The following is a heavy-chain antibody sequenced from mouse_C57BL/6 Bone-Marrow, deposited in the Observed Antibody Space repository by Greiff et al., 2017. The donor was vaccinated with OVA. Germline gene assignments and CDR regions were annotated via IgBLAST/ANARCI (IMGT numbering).Heavy chain of an antibody. J-gene: IGHJ2*01. CDR1: GFNIKNTY. V-gene: IGHV14-3*01. CDR2: IDPANGNT. CDR3: ARNRITTVVAKYYCDY. D-gene: IGHD1-1*01. Sequence: DVQLQQSVAELVRPGASVKLSCTASGFNIKNTYMHWVKQRPEQGLEWIGRIDPANGNTKYAPKFQGKATITADTSSNTAYLQLSSLTSEDTAIYYCARNRITTVVAKYYCDYWGQGTTLTVSS.